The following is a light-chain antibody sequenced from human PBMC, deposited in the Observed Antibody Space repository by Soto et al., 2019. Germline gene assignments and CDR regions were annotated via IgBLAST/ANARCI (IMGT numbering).Light chain of an antibody. Sequence: QSALTLPASVSGSPGQSVTISCTGTSSDVGGYDYVSWYQQHPGTAPKLILYEVNNRPSGVSNRFSGSKSGNTASLIISGLQTEDEANYYCSAYTTSNTLIFGTGTKVTVL. V-gene: IGLV2-14*01. CDR3: SAYTTSNTLI. CDR2: EVN. J-gene: IGLJ1*01. CDR1: SSDVGGYDY.